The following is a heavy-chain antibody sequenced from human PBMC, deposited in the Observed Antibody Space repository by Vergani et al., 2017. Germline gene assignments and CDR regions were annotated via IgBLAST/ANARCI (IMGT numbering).Heavy chain of an antibody. V-gene: IGHV4-39*01. CDR3: ARCSGSYYDFDY. CDR1: ADSISSGSYY. CDR2: IYYSGLT. Sequence: QLQLQQSGPGLVKPSETLFLTCTVSADSISSGSYYWGWIRQPPGKSLEWIGSIYYSGLTYYNPSLKSRVAISVDTSKNQFSLKVTSVTAADTAVYFCARCSGSYYDFDYWGQGTLVTVSS. J-gene: IGHJ4*02. D-gene: IGHD1-26*01.